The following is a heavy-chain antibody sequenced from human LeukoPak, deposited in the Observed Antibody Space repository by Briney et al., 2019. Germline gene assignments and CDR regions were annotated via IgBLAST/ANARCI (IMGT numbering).Heavy chain of an antibody. D-gene: IGHD3-9*01. CDR2: INHSGST. J-gene: IGHJ4*02. Sequence: SETLSLTCAVYGGSFSGYYWSWIRQPPGKGLEWIGEINHSGSTNYNPSLKSRVTISVDTSKNQFSLKLSSVTAADTAVYYCARGRSYYDILTGYYPKSPLDYWGQGTLVTVSS. CDR1: GGSFSGYY. V-gene: IGHV4-34*01. CDR3: ARGRSYYDILTGYYPKSPLDY.